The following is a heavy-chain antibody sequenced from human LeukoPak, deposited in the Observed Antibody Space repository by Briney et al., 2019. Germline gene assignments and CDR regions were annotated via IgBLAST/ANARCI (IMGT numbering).Heavy chain of an antibody. Sequence: PSETLFLTCAVYGGSFSGYYWSWIRQPPGKGLEWIGEINHSGSTNYNPSLKSRVTISVDTSKNQFSLKLSSVTAADTAVYYCARSYDFWRKYNNWFDPWGQGTLVTVSS. CDR1: GGSFSGYY. V-gene: IGHV4-34*01. CDR3: ARSYDFWRKYNNWFDP. J-gene: IGHJ5*02. CDR2: INHSGST. D-gene: IGHD3-3*01.